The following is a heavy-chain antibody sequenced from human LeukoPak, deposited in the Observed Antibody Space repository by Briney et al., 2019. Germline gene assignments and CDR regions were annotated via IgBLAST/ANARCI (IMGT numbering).Heavy chain of an antibody. V-gene: IGHV3-23*01. CDR2: ISGSGGST. J-gene: IGHJ4*02. CDR1: GFTFGSYA. CDR3: AKVSGDPNYYDSSGYYRPPHYFDY. D-gene: IGHD3-22*01. Sequence: GGSLRLSCAASGFTFGSYAMSWVRQAPGKGLEWVSAISGSGGSTYYADSVKGRFTISRDNSKNTLYLQMNSLRAEDTAVYYCAKVSGDPNYYDSSGYYRPPHYFDYWGQGTLVTVSS.